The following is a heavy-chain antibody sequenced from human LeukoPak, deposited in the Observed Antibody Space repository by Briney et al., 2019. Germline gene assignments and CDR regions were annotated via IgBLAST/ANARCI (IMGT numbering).Heavy chain of an antibody. CDR2: MNPNSGNT. J-gene: IGHJ4*02. V-gene: IGHV1-8*01. Sequence: ASVKVSCKASGYTFTSYDINWVRHATGQGLELMGWMNPNSGNTGYAQKFQGRVTMTRNTSISTAYMELSSLRSEDTAVYYCARAPRYCSSTSCQYYFDYWGQGTLVTVSS. CDR1: GYTFTSYD. CDR3: ARAPRYCSSTSCQYYFDY. D-gene: IGHD2-2*01.